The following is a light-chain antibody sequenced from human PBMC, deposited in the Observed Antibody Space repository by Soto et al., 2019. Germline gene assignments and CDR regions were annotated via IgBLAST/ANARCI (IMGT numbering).Light chain of an antibody. V-gene: IGKV1-5*03. CDR1: QSISSW. CDR2: KAS. J-gene: IGKJ1*01. Sequence: DIQMTQSPSTLSASVGDRVTITCRASQSISSWLAWCQQKPGKAPNLLIYKASNLESGVPSRFSGSGSGTEFTLTISSLQPDDFATYYCQQYNSYSTFGQGTKVDIK. CDR3: QQYNSYST.